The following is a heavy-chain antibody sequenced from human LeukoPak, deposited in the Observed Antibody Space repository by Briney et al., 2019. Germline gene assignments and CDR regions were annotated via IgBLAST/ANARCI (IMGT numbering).Heavy chain of an antibody. Sequence: PGGSLRLSCAVSGFTFSNYAMSWVRQAPEQGLEWVSAITGSGRNTYYADSVKGRFTISRDNSKNTLYLQMNSLRAEDTAVYYCARRAGAYSHPYDYWGQGTLVTVSS. CDR3: ARRAGAYSHPYDY. J-gene: IGHJ4*02. CDR2: ITGSGRNT. CDR1: GFTFSNYA. V-gene: IGHV3-23*01. D-gene: IGHD4/OR15-4a*01.